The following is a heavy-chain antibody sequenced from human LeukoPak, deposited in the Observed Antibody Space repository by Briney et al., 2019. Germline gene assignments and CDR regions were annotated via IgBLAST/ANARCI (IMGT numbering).Heavy chain of an antibody. J-gene: IGHJ4*02. CDR3: ARRGYYGSGSYSY. D-gene: IGHD3-10*01. V-gene: IGHV1-69*01. Sequence: SVKVSCKASGGSFSSSAISWLRQAPGQGLVWMGGITPMFGTVNYAQSFQGRVTITADESTSTAYMELSSLRSEDTAVYYCARRGYYGSGSYSYWGQGTLVTVSS. CDR1: GGSFSSSA. CDR2: ITPMFGTV.